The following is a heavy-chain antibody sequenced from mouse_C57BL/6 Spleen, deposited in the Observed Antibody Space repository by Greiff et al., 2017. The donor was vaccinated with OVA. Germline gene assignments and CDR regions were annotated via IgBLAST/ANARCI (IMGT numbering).Heavy chain of an antibody. D-gene: IGHD1-1*01. J-gene: IGHJ2*01. CDR1: GYTFTSYW. Sequence: VQLQQPGAELVMPGASVKLSCKASGYTFTSYWMHWVKQRPGQGLEWIGEIDPSDSYTNYNQKFKGKSTLTVDKSSSTAYMQLSSLTSEDSAVYYCARRFPYYYGSSYLDYWGQGTTLTVSS. CDR2: IDPSDSYT. V-gene: IGHV1-69*01. CDR3: ARRFPYYYGSSYLDY.